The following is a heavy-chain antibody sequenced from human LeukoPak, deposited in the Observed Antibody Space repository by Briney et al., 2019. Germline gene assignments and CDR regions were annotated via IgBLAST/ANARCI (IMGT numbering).Heavy chain of an antibody. CDR1: GGSISSYY. D-gene: IGHD6-19*01. Sequence: NTSETLSLTCTVSGGSISSYYWSWIRQPAGKGLEWIGRIYTSGSTNYNPSLKSRVTMSVDTSKNQFSLKLSSVTAADTAVYYCARDRIVSSGWYPVEYWYFDLWGRGTLVTVSS. V-gene: IGHV4-4*07. CDR3: ARDRIVSSGWYPVEYWYFDL. CDR2: IYTSGST. J-gene: IGHJ2*01.